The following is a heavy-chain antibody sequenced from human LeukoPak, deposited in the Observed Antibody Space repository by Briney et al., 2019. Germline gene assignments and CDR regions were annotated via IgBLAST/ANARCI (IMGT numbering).Heavy chain of an antibody. CDR2: ISGGGRST. J-gene: IGHJ4*02. D-gene: IGHD2-15*01. Sequence: GGSLRLSCAVSGFTFNDYAMNWARQAPGKGLEWVSFISGGGRSTYYADSVKGRFTISRDNSRNSLYLQMNSLRLGDTALYYCATDCSGNRCYSLWGPGTLVTVSS. CDR3: ATDCSGNRCYSL. CDR1: GFTFNDYA. V-gene: IGHV3-43*02.